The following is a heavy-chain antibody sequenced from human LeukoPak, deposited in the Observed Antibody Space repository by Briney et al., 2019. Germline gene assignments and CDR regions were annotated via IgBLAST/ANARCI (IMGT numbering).Heavy chain of an antibody. Sequence: ASVKVSCKASGYTFTSYGISWVRQAPGPGLEWMGWNSAYNGNTNYAQKLQGRVTMTTDTATSTAYMELRSLRSDDTAVYYCARDDGTVTTADGFDYWGQGTLVTVSS. CDR1: GYTFTSYG. D-gene: IGHD4-11*01. J-gene: IGHJ4*02. V-gene: IGHV1-18*01. CDR2: NSAYNGNT. CDR3: ARDDGTVTTADGFDY.